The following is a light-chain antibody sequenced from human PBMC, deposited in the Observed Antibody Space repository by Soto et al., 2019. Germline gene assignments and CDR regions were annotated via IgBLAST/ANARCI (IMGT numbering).Light chain of an antibody. CDR1: QTVTNNY. Sequence: EIVLTQSPGTVSLSPGETVTLSCRASQTVTNNYLAWYQQKPGQAPRLLVFCASSRAPDIPDRFSGSGSGTYFTLTITRLEPEDFAVYYCQQCVPSLLYTFGQGTKLEI. CDR3: QQCVPSLLYT. CDR2: CAS. J-gene: IGKJ2*01. V-gene: IGKV3-20*01.